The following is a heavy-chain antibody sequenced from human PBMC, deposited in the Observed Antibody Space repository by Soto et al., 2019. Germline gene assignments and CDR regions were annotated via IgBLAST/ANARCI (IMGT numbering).Heavy chain of an antibody. CDR3: AKEVVAAAYVAASPIDR. CDR2: IDGSGGDI. D-gene: IGHD3-22*01. Sequence: EVQLLESGGDLVQPGGSLTLSCAASGFTFSSYAMGWVRQAPGTGLEWVAVIDGSGGDISLADSVKGRVTISRENSKSTMFMHMSRLRAEDTGSYHCAKEVVAAAYVAASPIDRCGQGTLVTVSS. J-gene: IGHJ5*02. V-gene: IGHV3-23*01. CDR1: GFTFSSYA.